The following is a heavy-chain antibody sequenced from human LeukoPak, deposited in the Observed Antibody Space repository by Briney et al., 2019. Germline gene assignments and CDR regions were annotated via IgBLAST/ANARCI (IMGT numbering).Heavy chain of an antibody. CDR2: IYYSGST. Sequence: SETLSLTSTVSGGSISSSSYYWGWLRQPPGRGLEWIGYIYYSGSTNYNPSLKSRVTISVDTSKNQFSLKLSSVTAADTAVYYCARERATTYYYYYYYYMDVWGKGTTVTVSS. J-gene: IGHJ6*03. V-gene: IGHV4-61*05. CDR3: ARERATTYYYYYYYYMDV. D-gene: IGHD5-24*01. CDR1: GGSISSSSYY.